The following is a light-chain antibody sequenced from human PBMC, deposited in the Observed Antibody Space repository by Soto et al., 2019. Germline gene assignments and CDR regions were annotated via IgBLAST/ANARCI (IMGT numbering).Light chain of an antibody. CDR2: GAS. CDR1: QSVSSN. J-gene: IGKJ5*01. Sequence: EIVVTQSPATLSVSPGERATLSCRAIQSVSSNLAWYQQKPGQAPRLLIYGASTRATGIPARFSGSGSGTDFTLTISRLEPEDFAVYYCQQYGSSPLITFGQGARLEIK. CDR3: QQYGSSPLIT. V-gene: IGKV3-20*01.